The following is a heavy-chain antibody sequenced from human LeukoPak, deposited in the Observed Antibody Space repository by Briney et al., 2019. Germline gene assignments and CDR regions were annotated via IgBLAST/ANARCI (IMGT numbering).Heavy chain of an antibody. J-gene: IGHJ4*02. CDR2: ISSSSSYI. V-gene: IGHV3-21*01. Sequence: SGGSLRLSCAASGFTFSSYSMNWVRQAPGKGLEWVSSISSSSSYIYYADSVKGRFTISRDNAKNSLYLQMNSLRAEDTAVYYCARDPLLIVATITDYFDYWGQGTLVTVSS. CDR3: ARDPLLIVATITDYFDY. CDR1: GFTFSSYS. D-gene: IGHD5-12*01.